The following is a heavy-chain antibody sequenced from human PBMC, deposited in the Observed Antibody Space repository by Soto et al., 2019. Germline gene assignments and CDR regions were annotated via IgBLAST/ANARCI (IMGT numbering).Heavy chain of an antibody. J-gene: IGHJ6*02. CDR3: AKVRLPLGRAAAAPTLDYYYYGMDV. CDR1: GYTFTTYY. Sequence: VASVKVSCKASGYTFTTYYMHWVRQAPGQGLEWMGIINPSGGSTSYAQKFQGRVTMTRDTSTSTVYMELSSLRAEDTAVYYCAKVRLPLGRAAAAPTLDYYYYGMDVWGQGTTVTVSS. CDR2: INPSGGST. D-gene: IGHD6-13*01. V-gene: IGHV1-46*01.